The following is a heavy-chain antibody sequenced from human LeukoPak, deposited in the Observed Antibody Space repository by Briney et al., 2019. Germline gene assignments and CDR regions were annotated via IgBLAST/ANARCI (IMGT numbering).Heavy chain of an antibody. CDR3: ARGLGGGGDY. V-gene: IGHV3-48*03. J-gene: IGHJ4*02. D-gene: IGHD2-15*01. CDR1: GFAFSRYD. Sequence: GGSLRLSCAASGFAFSRYDMNWVRQSPGKGLEWVSHISTSDSAIYYADSVKGRFTISRDNAKNSLFLQMNSLRAEDTAVYYCARGLGGGGDYWGQGTLVTVSS. CDR2: ISTSDSAI.